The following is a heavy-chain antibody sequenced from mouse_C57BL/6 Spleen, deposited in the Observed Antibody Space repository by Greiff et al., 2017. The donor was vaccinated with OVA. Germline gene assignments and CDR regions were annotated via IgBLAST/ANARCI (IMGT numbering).Heavy chain of an antibody. J-gene: IGHJ2*01. Sequence: EVKLMESGGDLVKPGGSLKLSCAASGFTFSSYGMSWVRQTPDKRLEWVATISSGGSYTYYPDSVKGRFTISRDNAKNTLYLQMSSLKSEDTAMYYCARQLTGSYFDYWGQGTTLTVSS. D-gene: IGHD4-1*01. CDR3: ARQLTGSYFDY. CDR1: GFTFSSYG. CDR2: ISSGGSYT. V-gene: IGHV5-6*01.